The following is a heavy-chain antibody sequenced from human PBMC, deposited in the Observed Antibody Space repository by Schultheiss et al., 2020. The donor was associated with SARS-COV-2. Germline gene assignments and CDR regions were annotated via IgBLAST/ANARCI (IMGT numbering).Heavy chain of an antibody. CDR3: ARAQGRYSAYGMDV. V-gene: IGHV1-2*04. D-gene: IGHD5-12*01. CDR2: INPNSGGT. Sequence: ASVKVSCKASGYTFTSYGISWVRQAPGQGLEWMGWINPNSGGTNYAQKFQGWVTMTRDTSISTAYMELRSLRSDDTAVYYCARAQGRYSAYGMDVWGQGTTVTVSS. J-gene: IGHJ6*02. CDR1: GYTFTSYG.